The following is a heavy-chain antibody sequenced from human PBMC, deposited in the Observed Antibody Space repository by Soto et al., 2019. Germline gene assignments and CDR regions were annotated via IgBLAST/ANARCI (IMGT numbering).Heavy chain of an antibody. J-gene: IGHJ6*02. CDR1: GFTLSSYA. CDR3: AREVVPADTHYYYGMDV. V-gene: IGHV3-74*01. CDR2: INSDGSTT. Sequence: EVQLVESGGGLVQPGGSLRLSCAASGFTLSSYAMHWVRQAPGKGLVWVSRINSDGSTTSYADSVKGRFTISGDNAKNPLYLQMHSLRAEDTAVYYCAREVVPADTHYYYGMDVWGQGTTVTVSS. D-gene: IGHD2-2*01.